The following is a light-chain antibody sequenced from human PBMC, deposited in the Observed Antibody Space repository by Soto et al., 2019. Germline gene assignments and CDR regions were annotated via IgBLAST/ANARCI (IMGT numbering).Light chain of an antibody. J-gene: IGLJ1*01. Sequence: QYALTQPASVSGSPGQSITISCTGTSSDVGGYNYVSWYQQHPGKAPKLMIYDVSNRPSGVSNRFSGSKSGNTASLTISGLQAEDEADYYCSSYTSSSTYVFGTGTKVTFL. CDR2: DVS. V-gene: IGLV2-14*01. CDR1: SSDVGGYNY. CDR3: SSYTSSSTYV.